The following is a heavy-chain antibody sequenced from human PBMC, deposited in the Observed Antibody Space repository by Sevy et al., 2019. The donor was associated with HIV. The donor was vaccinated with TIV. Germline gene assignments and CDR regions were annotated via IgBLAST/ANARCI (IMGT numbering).Heavy chain of an antibody. D-gene: IGHD6-13*01. CDR2: ISAYNGNT. V-gene: IGHV1-18*01. CDR3: ARPYSSSGSYYYGMDV. J-gene: IGHJ6*02. CDR1: GYTFTSYD. Sequence: ASVKVSCKASGYTFTSYDISWVRQAPGQGLEWMGWISAYNGNTNYAQKLQGRVTMTTDTSTSTAYMELRSLRSDDTAVYYCARPYSSSGSYYYGMDVWGQGTTVTVSS.